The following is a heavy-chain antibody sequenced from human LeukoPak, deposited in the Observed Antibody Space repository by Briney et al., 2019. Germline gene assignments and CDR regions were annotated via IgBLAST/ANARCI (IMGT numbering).Heavy chain of an antibody. CDR1: GGSFSGYY. J-gene: IGHJ4*02. CDR2: INHSGST. V-gene: IGHV4-34*01. CDR3: ARDFHNYRYYFDY. Sequence: LETLSLTCAVYGGSFSGYYWSWIRQPPGKGLEWIGEINHSGSTNYNPSLKSRVTISVDTSKNQFSLKLSSVTAADTAVYCCARDFHNYRYYFDYWGQGTLVTVSS. D-gene: IGHD4-11*01.